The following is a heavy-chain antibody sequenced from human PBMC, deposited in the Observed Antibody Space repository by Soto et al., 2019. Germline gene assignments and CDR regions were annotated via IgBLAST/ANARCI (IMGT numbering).Heavy chain of an antibody. V-gene: IGHV3-48*02. Sequence: EVQLVESGGGLVQPGGSLRLSCAASGFSFRTHSMNWVRQAPGKGLEWLSYISSDSTTYYADSVKGRFTISRDNAKNSLYLHMNSLRDEDTAVYYCARVSNEHLVPRLYYFDYWGQGTLVTVSS. CDR2: ISSDSTT. CDR1: GFSFRTHS. J-gene: IGHJ4*02. CDR3: ARVSNEHLVPRLYYFDY. D-gene: IGHD6-13*01.